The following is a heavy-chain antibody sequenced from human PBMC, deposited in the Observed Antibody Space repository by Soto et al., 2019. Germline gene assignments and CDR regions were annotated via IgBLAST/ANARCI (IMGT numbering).Heavy chain of an antibody. Sequence: PGESLKLSCTGSGYSFTRYWISWVRQMPGTGLEWMGRIDPIDSYTNYSSSFQGHVTISADKSISTAYLQWSSLKASGAGRYYCARRYCSRASCPSNVDCMDVWGQGTTVTVAS. CDR2: IDPIDSYT. CDR1: GYSFTRYW. CDR3: ARRYCSRASCPSNVDCMDV. J-gene: IGHJ6*02. V-gene: IGHV5-10-1*01. D-gene: IGHD2-2*01.